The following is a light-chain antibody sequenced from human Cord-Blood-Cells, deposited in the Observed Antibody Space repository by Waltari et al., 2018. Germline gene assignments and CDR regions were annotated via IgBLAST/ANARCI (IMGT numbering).Light chain of an antibody. J-gene: IGLJ2*01. CDR2: DVS. V-gene: IGLV2-14*03. CDR1: TGDVGGFNS. Sequence: SAVTQPASVSGSPGQSIPISCAGTTGDVGGFNSVPWYQHHPSKAPNLMIYDVSNRPSGVPNRFSGSKSGNTASLTISGLQAEDDADYYCSSYTSSSTEVFGGGTKLTVL. CDR3: SSYTSSSTEV.